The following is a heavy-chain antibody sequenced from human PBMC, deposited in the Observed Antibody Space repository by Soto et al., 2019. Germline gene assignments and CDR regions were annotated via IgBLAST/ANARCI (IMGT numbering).Heavy chain of an antibody. CDR1: GYSFTSYW. CDR3: ATRAGWNPSRHDALDV. J-gene: IGHJ3*01. Sequence: PGESLKISCKASGYSFTSYWIGCVRQMPGKGLEWMGIIYPGDSDTRYSPSFQGQVTISADKSISTAYLQWSSLKASDTAMYYCATRAGWNPSRHDALDVWGQGTLVTVSS. CDR2: IYPGDSDT. V-gene: IGHV5-51*01. D-gene: IGHD1-1*01.